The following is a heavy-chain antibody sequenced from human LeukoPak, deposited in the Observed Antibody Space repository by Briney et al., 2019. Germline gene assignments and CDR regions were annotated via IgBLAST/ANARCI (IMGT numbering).Heavy chain of an antibody. Sequence: ASVKVSCKASRYTFTGYYMHWVRQAPGQGLEWMGWINPNSGVTDYAQNFQGRVTMTRDTSISTAYVELSRLRSDDTAVYYCARGTGEGYTYGRYYFDYWGQGALVTVSS. J-gene: IGHJ4*02. CDR1: RYTFTGYY. CDR2: INPNSGVT. V-gene: IGHV1-2*02. D-gene: IGHD5-18*01. CDR3: ARGTGEGYTYGRYYFDY.